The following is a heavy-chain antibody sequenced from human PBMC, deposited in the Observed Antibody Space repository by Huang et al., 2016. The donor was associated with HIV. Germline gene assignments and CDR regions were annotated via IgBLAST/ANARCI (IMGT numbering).Heavy chain of an antibody. D-gene: IGHD2-21*02. CDR3: ARPPTYSDDGGYYIDAFGV. Sequence: EVQLVQSGAEMKRPGESLKISCKVSGYRFTRQWIGWVRQMPGKGPEWMGIIYPGDSDVKYSPTFQGQVTISADNSISTAYLQWKSLKVSDTAMYFCARPPTYSDDGGYYIDAFGVWGRGTMVTVS. CDR2: IYPGDSDV. V-gene: IGHV5-51*03. J-gene: IGHJ3*01. CDR1: GYRFTRQW.